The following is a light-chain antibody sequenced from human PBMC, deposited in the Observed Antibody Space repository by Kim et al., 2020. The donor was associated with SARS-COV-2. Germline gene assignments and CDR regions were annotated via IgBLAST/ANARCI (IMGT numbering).Light chain of an antibody. V-gene: IGKV1-27*01. CDR2: AAS. J-gene: IGKJ3*01. Sequence: DIQMTQSPSSLPASVGDRVTITCRASQGISNYLAWYQQKPEKVPKLLIYAASTLASGVPSRFSGSGSGTDFTHTISSLHPDDVATYYCQNYNSAPFTFGPGTKVDIK. CDR3: QNYNSAPFT. CDR1: QGISNY.